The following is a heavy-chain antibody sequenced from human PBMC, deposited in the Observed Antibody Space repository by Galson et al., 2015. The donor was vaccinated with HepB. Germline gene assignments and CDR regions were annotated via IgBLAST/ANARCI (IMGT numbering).Heavy chain of an antibody. D-gene: IGHD1-14*01. Sequence: SLRLSCAASGFTFSNYAMSWVRQAPGKGLEWVSGISGGGDSTYFRDSVKGRFTISRDNSENTMHLQMNSLRAEDTAVYYCVKGRGNSYYFYAMDVWGQGTTVTVSS. CDR3: VKGRGNSYYFYAMDV. CDR1: GFTFSNYA. V-gene: IGHV3-23*01. CDR2: ISGGGDST. J-gene: IGHJ6*02.